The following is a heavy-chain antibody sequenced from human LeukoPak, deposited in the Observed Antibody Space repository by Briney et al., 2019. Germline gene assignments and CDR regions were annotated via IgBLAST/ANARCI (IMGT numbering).Heavy chain of an antibody. V-gene: IGHV3-30*04. CDR2: ISYDGTKT. J-gene: IGHJ4*02. Sequence: GGSLRLSCAPSGFTFSSSNMHWVRQSPGRGLEWVALISYDGTKTYYGESVKGRFTVSRDNSENMLFLQMNSLSAEDTAIYYCEREWFGESNWGQGARVTVSS. CDR1: GFTFSSSN. CDR3: EREWFGESN. D-gene: IGHD3-10*01.